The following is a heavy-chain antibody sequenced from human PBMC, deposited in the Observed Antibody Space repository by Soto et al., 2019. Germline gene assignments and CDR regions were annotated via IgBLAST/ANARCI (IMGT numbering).Heavy chain of an antibody. CDR2: TSYDGSNK. D-gene: IGHD3-3*01. J-gene: IGHJ4*02. CDR3: ARGLLYCDFGSGYYGPPDY. CDR1: GFTFSNYG. V-gene: IGHV3-30*03. Sequence: GGSLRLSCAASGFTFSNYGMHWVRQAPGKGLEWVAVTSYDGSNKHYADSVKGRFAISRDNSKNTLYLQMNSLRSEDTAVYYCARGLLYCDFGSGYYGPPDYWGQGTLVTVSS.